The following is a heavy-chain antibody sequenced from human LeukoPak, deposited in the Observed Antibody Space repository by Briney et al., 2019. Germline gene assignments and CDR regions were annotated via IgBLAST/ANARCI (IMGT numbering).Heavy chain of an antibody. J-gene: IGHJ4*02. CDR1: GFTFSSYA. D-gene: IGHD2-2*01. V-gene: IGHV3-23*01. CDR2: ISGSGGST. CDR3: AKDSCSSTSCLYYFDY. Sequence: GGSLRLSCAASGFTFSSYAMSWVRQAPGKGLEWVSAISGSGGSTYYADSVKGRVTISRDNSKNTLYLQMNSLRAEDTAVYYCAKDSCSSTSCLYYFDYWGQGTLVTVSS.